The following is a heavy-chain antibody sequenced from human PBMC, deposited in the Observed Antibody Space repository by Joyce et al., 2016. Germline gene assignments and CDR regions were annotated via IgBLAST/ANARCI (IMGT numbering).Heavy chain of an antibody. V-gene: IGHV3-23*01. CDR1: GFTFTNYA. CDR3: AKKGLPVTDDNWFDS. CDR2: ISATGGST. Sequence: EVRLLESGGGLVQPGGSLKLSCAASGFTFTNYAMNWGRQAPGKGLEWVSLISATGGSTYYADSVKGRFTISRDRSKNTLYLQMNSLRVDDTAVYYCAKKGLPVTDDNWFDSWGQGALVIVSS. J-gene: IGHJ5*01. D-gene: IGHD2-21*02.